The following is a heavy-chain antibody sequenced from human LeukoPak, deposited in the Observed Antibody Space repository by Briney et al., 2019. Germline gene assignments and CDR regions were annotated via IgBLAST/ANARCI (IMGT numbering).Heavy chain of an antibody. CDR1: GFTLSSYS. J-gene: IGHJ4*02. V-gene: IGHV3-21*01. CDR3: ARGGGEDYGSDY. Sequence: GGSLRLSCAASGFTLSSYSMNWVRQAPGKGLEWVSSISSSSSYIYYADSVKGRFTISRDNAKNSLYLQMNSLRAEDTAVYYCARGGGEDYGSDYWGQGTLVTVSS. D-gene: IGHD3-10*01. CDR2: ISSSSSYI.